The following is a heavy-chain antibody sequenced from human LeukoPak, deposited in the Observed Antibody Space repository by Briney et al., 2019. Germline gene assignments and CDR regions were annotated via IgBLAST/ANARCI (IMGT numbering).Heavy chain of an antibody. J-gene: IGHJ6*03. CDR3: ARAPYSSGWNRVYYYYYMDV. CDR1: GFTFSSYA. D-gene: IGHD6-19*01. V-gene: IGHV3-23*01. CDR2: ISGSGGST. Sequence: GGSLRLSCAASGFTFSSYAMSWVRQAPGKGLEWVSAISGSGGSTYYADSVKGRFTISRDNSKNTLYLQMNSLRAEDTAVYYCARAPYSSGWNRVYYYYYMDVWGKGTTVTVSS.